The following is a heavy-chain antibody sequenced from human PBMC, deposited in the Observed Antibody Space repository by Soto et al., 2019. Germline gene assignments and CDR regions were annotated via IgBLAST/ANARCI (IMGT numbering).Heavy chain of an antibody. D-gene: IGHD6-19*01. Sequence: QVQLVESGGGVVQPGRSLRLSCAASGFTFSPYSMHWVRQAPGKGLEWVAVTSYDGGNKFYADSVKGRFTISRDNSNNTLYLQMDSLKPEDTAVHYCARDWGSSGWYRGGDYWGQGTLDTVYS. CDR2: TSYDGGNK. J-gene: IGHJ4*02. CDR1: GFTFSPYS. CDR3: ARDWGSSGWYRGGDY. V-gene: IGHV3-30-3*01.